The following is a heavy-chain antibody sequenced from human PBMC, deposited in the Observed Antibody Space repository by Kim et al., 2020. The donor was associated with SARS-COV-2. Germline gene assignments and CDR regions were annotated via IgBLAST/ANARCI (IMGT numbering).Heavy chain of an antibody. Sequence: ASVKVSCKASGYTFTSYGISWVRQAPGQGLEWMGWISAYNGNTNYAQKLQGRVTMTTDTSTSTAYMELRSLRSDDTAVYYCARVPLYYYGSGSYWSGGNLDYWGQGTLVTVSS. CDR2: ISAYNGNT. V-gene: IGHV1-18*01. CDR1: GYTFTSYG. J-gene: IGHJ4*02. D-gene: IGHD3-10*01. CDR3: ARVPLYYYGSGSYWSGGNLDY.